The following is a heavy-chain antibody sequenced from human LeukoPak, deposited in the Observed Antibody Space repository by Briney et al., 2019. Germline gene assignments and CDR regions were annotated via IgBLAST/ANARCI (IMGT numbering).Heavy chain of an antibody. V-gene: IGHV3-23*01. CDR2: ISGSGGST. D-gene: IGHD3-3*01. CDR3: ARFWSGYQLNWFDP. J-gene: IGHJ5*02. Sequence: TGGSLRLSCAASGFTFSSYAMSWVRQAPGKGLEWVSAISGSGGSTYYADSVKGRFTISRDNSKNTLYLQMNSLRAEDTAVYYCARFWSGYQLNWFDPWGQGTLVTVSS. CDR1: GFTFSSYA.